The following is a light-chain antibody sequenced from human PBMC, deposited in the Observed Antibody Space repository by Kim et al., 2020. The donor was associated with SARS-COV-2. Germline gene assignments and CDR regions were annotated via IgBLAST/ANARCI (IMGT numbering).Light chain of an antibody. V-gene: IGKV1-12*01. Sequence: SASGGDRVTITCRASQGISSWLAGYQQKPGKAPKLLIYAASSLQSGVPSRFSGSGLGTDFTLTISSLQPEDCATYYCQQANESPYTFGQGTKLEI. CDR3: QQANESPYT. CDR2: AAS. CDR1: QGISSW. J-gene: IGKJ2*01.